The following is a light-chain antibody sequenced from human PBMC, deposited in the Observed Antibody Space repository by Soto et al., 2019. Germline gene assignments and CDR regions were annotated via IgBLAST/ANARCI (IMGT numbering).Light chain of an antibody. J-gene: IGLJ1*01. Sequence: QSVLTQPASGSGSPGQSSAISCTGTSSDVGGYNYVSWYQQHPGKAPKLMIYDVSNRPSGVSDRFSGSKSGNTASLTISGLQAEDEADYYCNSYTTSSTYVFGTGTKVTVL. CDR3: NSYTTSSTYV. V-gene: IGLV2-14*03. CDR2: DVS. CDR1: SSDVGGYNY.